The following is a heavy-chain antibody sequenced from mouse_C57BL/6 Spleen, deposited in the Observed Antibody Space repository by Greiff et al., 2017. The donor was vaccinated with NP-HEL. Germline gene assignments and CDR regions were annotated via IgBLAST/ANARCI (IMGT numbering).Heavy chain of an antibody. CDR3: AKGTTVVEDAMDY. CDR1: GYTFTSYW. J-gene: IGHJ4*01. CDR2: IDPNSGGT. V-gene: IGHV1-72*01. D-gene: IGHD1-1*01. Sequence: VQLQQPGAELVKPGASVKLSCKASGYTFTSYWMHWVKQRPGRGLEWIGRIDPNSGGTKYNEKFKSKATLTVDKPYSTAYMQLSSLTSEDSAVYYCAKGTTVVEDAMDYWGQGTSVTVSS.